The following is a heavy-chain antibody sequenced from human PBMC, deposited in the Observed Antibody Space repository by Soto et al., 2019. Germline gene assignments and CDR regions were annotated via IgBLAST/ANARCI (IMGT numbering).Heavy chain of an antibody. J-gene: IGHJ6*03. CDR2: ISGSGGST. V-gene: IGHV3-23*01. Sequence: GESLKISCAASGFTFSSYAMSWVRQAPGKGLEWVSAISGSGGSTYYADSVKGRFTISRDNSKNTLYLQMNSLRAEDTAVYYCAKGLYNWNDDYYYMDVWGKGTTVTVSS. CDR3: AKGLYNWNDDYYYMDV. CDR1: GFTFSSYA. D-gene: IGHD1-20*01.